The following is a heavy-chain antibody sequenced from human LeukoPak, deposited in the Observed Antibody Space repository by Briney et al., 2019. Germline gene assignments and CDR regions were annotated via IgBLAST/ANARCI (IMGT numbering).Heavy chain of an antibody. J-gene: IGHJ4*02. D-gene: IGHD3-22*01. V-gene: IGHV4-59*01. CDR3: ARSGTFYYDSSGLSFDY. CDR2: IYYSGST. Sequence: SETLSLACTVSGGSISSYYWSWIRQPPGKGLEWIGYIYYSGSTNYNPFLKSRVTISVDTSKNQFSLKLSSVTAADTAVYYCARSGTFYYDSSGLSFDYWGQGTLVTVSS. CDR1: GGSISSYY.